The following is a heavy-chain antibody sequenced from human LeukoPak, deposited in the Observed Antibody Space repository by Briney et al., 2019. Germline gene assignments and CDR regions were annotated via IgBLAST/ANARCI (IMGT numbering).Heavy chain of an antibody. J-gene: IGHJ2*01. CDR2: IYYSGST. D-gene: IGHD3-22*01. Sequence: SETLSLTCAVSGGSINSGSYSWSWIRQPPGKGLEWIGYIYYSGSTYFNPSLKSRLTISVDTSKNQFSLKLTSVTAADTAVYDCARVRNYDSRGYWFVPPYYFDLWGRGTLVTVSS. V-gene: IGHV4-30-4*07. CDR1: GGSINSGSYS. CDR3: ARVRNYDSRGYWFVPPYYFDL.